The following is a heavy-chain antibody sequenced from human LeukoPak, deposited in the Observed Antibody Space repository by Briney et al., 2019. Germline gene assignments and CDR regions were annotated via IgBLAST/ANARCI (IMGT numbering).Heavy chain of an antibody. V-gene: IGHV4-39*07. CDR2: IYYSGST. CDR1: GGSISSSSYY. CDR3: ASHLLGYCTNGVCYTDYYYYYMDV. J-gene: IGHJ6*03. Sequence: KPSETLSLTCTVPGGSISSSSYYWGWIRQPPGKGLEWIGSIYYSGSTYYNPSLKSRVTISVDTSKNQFSLKLSSVTAADTAVYYCASHLLGYCTNGVCYTDYYYYYMDVWGKGTTVTVSS. D-gene: IGHD2-8*01.